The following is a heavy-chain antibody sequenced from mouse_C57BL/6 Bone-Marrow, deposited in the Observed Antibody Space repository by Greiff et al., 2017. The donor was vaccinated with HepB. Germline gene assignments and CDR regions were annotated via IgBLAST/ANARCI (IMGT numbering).Heavy chain of an antibody. D-gene: IGHD3-3*01. CDR3: AIKLGAY. CDR2: IHPSDSDT. V-gene: IGHV1-74*01. Sequence: QVQLQQPGAELVKPGASVKVSCKASGYTFTSYWMHCVKRRPGQGLEWIVRIHPSDSDTNYNQKFKGKATLTVDKSSSTAYMQLSSLTSEDSAVYYCAIKLGAYWGQGTLVTVSA. J-gene: IGHJ3*01. CDR1: GYTFTSYW.